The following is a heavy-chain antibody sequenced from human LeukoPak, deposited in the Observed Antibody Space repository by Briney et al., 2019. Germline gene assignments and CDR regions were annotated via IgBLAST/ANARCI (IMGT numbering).Heavy chain of an antibody. J-gene: IGHJ4*02. CDR3: ARRYSSSWYDY. CDR2: ISGSSSYT. V-gene: IGHV3-11*03. D-gene: IGHD6-13*01. CDR1: GFTFSDYY. Sequence: GGSLRLSCAASGFTFSDYYMSWIRQAPGKGLEWVSYISGSSSYTNYADSVKGRFTISRDNAKNSLYLQMNSLRAEDTAVHYCARRYSSSWYDYWGQGTLVTVSS.